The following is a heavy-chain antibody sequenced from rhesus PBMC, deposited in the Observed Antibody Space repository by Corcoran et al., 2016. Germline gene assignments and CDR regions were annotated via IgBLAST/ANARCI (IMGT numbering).Heavy chain of an antibody. D-gene: IGHD1-26*01. CDR3: ASGLNYGAPNFGLDS. Sequence: QVQLKESGPGLVKPSETLSLTCTVSGDSIISGYAWSWIRQPPGEGVEWIGYIRGHSNPSLKSRVTISKDTSKNPFSLSLTSVTAADTAVYYCASGLNYGAPNFGLDSWGQGVVVTVSS. V-gene: IGHV4-127*01. J-gene: IGHJ6*01. CDR2: IRG. CDR1: GDSIISGYA.